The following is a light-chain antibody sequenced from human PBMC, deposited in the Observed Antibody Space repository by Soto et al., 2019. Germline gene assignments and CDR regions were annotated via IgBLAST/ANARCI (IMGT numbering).Light chain of an antibody. V-gene: IGKV3-15*01. Sequence: EIVLTHSPATLSVSPGETATLSCRASQSVGSNLAWYQQRPGQPPRLLIYDASTRATDIPARFSGGGSGTEFTLTISSLQSEDFAVYYCQQYNNWPYTFAQGTKLQIK. CDR1: QSVGSN. CDR3: QQYNNWPYT. J-gene: IGKJ2*01. CDR2: DAS.